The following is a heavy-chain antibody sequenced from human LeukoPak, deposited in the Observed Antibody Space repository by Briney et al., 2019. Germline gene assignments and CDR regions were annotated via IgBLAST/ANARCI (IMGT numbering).Heavy chain of an antibody. V-gene: IGHV3-30*18. Sequence: GRSLRLSCAASGFTFSCYGMHWVRQAPGKGLEWVAVISYDGSNKYYADSVKGRFTISRDNSKNTLYLQMNSLRAEDTAVYYCAKVGSNPGIFDYWGQGTLVTVSS. CDR2: ISYDGSNK. D-gene: IGHD2-15*01. CDR3: AKVGSNPGIFDY. J-gene: IGHJ4*02. CDR1: GFTFSCYG.